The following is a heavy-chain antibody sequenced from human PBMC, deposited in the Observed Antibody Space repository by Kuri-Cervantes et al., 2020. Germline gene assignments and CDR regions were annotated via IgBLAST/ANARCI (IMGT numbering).Heavy chain of an antibody. Sequence: GGSLRLSCAASGFTFSSYGMHWVRQAPGKGLEWVAVISYDGSNKYYADSVKGRFTISRDNSLNTLFLQMNSLRAEDTAVYFCAAYAGSGTYRHYWGQGTLVTVSS. D-gene: IGHD3-10*01. V-gene: IGHV3-30*19. CDR1: GFTFSSYG. J-gene: IGHJ4*02. CDR2: ISYDGSNK. CDR3: AAYAGSGTYRHY.